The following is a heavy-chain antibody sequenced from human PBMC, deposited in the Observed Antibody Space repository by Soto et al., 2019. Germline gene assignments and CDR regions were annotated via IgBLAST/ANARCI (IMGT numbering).Heavy chain of an antibody. J-gene: IGHJ4*02. CDR1: GFTFSTYA. Sequence: PGGSLRLSCAASGFTFSTYAMNWVRQAPGKGLEWVSGISGSGDSTYDADSVKGRFTVSRDNSKNTLYLQMNSLRAEDTAVFYCAKERSSGWSFDYWGQGTLVTVSS. D-gene: IGHD6-19*01. CDR2: ISGSGDST. CDR3: AKERSSGWSFDY. V-gene: IGHV3-23*01.